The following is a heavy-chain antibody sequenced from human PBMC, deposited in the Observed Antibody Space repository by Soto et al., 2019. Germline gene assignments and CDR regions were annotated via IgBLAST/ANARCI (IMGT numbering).Heavy chain of an antibody. J-gene: IGHJ6*02. V-gene: IGHV1-18*01. CDR1: GYTITSYG. CDR2: ISGYNGNT. Sequence: QVQLVQSGGEVKKPGTSVKVSCKASGYTITSYGISWVRQAPGQGLEWMGWISGYNGNTNYAQKFQGRVTMTTDTSXTTAYMELRSLSSDDTAVYYCARMGDVPYYYYGLDVWGPGTTVTVSS. CDR3: ARMGDVPYYYYGLDV. D-gene: IGHD3-16*01.